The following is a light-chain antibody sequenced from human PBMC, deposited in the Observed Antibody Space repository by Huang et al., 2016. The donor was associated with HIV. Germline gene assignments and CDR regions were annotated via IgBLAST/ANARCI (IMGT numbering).Light chain of an antibody. Sequence: DILLTQSPSSLSASVGDRVTITCRASQNINTYLNWYQQKPGKAPNLLIHSASTLQTGVPSRFSGSGSGIDFTLIVNSLQPEDSATYYCQQGYSALITFGQGTRL. J-gene: IGKJ5*01. V-gene: IGKV1-39*01. CDR3: QQGYSALIT. CDR1: QNINTY. CDR2: SAS.